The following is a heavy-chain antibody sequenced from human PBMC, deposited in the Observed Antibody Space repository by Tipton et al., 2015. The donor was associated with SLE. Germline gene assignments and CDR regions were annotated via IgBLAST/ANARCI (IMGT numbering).Heavy chain of an antibody. D-gene: IGHD4-17*01. CDR1: GFTFSSYA. V-gene: IGHV3-23*01. CDR2: ISRSGST. J-gene: IGHJ4*02. Sequence: GSLRLSCAASGFTFSSYAMNWVRQAPGRGLEWVSTISRSGSTYYADSVKGRFTISRDNSKNTLYLQMNSLRGEDTAVYYCATTTTMTNYIDYWGQGTLVTVSS. CDR3: ATTTTMTNYIDY.